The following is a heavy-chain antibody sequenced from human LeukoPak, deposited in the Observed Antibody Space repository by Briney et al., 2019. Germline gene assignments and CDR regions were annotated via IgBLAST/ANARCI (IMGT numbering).Heavy chain of an antibody. Sequence: SETLSLTCTVSGGSISSYYWGWIRQPPGKGLEWIGSIYHSGSTYYNPSLKSRVTISVDTSKNQFSLKLSSVTAADTAVYYCASLYYYDSSGYPFDYWGQGTLVTVSS. V-gene: IGHV4-39*07. D-gene: IGHD3-22*01. CDR3: ASLYYYDSSGYPFDY. J-gene: IGHJ4*02. CDR2: IYHSGST. CDR1: GGSISSYY.